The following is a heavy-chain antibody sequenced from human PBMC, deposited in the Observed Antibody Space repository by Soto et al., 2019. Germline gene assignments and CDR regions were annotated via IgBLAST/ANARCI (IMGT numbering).Heavy chain of an antibody. Sequence: ASVKVSCMVSGYTLTELSMHCVRLAPGKGLEWMGGFDPEDGETSYAQKFQGRVTMTEDTSTDTAYMELSSLRSEDTAVYYCATESIVVVPAPFDYWGQGTLVTVSS. CDR3: ATESIVVVPAPFDY. V-gene: IGHV1-24*01. CDR1: GYTLTELS. CDR2: FDPEDGET. J-gene: IGHJ4*02. D-gene: IGHD2-2*01.